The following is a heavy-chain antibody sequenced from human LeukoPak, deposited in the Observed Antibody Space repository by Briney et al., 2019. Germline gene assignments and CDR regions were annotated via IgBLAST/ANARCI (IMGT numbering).Heavy chain of an antibody. D-gene: IGHD3-10*01. CDR1: GGSVSSGRYY. Sequence: PSETLSLTCTVSGGSVSSGRYYWSWIRQPPGKGLEWIGCVFYSGNANYNPSLKSRVTISVDTSKKQFSLRMTSVTAADTAVYYCARDDYYGSGSYSGAFDIWGQGTMVSVSS. CDR3: ARDDYYGSGSYSGAFDI. J-gene: IGHJ3*02. CDR2: VFYSGNA. V-gene: IGHV4-61*01.